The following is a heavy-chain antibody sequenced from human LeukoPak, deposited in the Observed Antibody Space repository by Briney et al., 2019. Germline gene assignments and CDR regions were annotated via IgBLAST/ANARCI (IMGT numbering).Heavy chain of an antibody. J-gene: IGHJ4*02. D-gene: IGHD3-16*02. CDR1: GYTFTSYG. CDR2: ISAYNGNT. CDR3: ATGVIVWSAREFDY. V-gene: IGHV1-18*01. Sequence: ASVKVSCKASGYTFTSYGISWVRQAPGQGLEWMGWISAYNGNTNYAQKLQGRVTMTEDTSTDTAYMELSSLRSEDTAVYYCATGVIVWSAREFDYWGQGTLVTVSS.